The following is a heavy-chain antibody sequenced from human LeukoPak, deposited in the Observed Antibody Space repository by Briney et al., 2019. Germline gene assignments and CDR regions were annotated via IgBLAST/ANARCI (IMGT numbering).Heavy chain of an antibody. CDR1: GFTFSSYW. V-gene: IGHV3-7*01. J-gene: IGHJ4*02. CDR3: ATVDYYDSSGYYPPFDY. Sequence: SGGSLRLSCAASGFTFSSYWMSWVRQAPGKGLEWVANIKQDGSEKYYVDSVKGRFTISRDNAKNSLYLQMNSLRAEDTAVYYCATVDYYDSSGYYPPFDYWVQGTLVTVSS. D-gene: IGHD3-22*01. CDR2: IKQDGSEK.